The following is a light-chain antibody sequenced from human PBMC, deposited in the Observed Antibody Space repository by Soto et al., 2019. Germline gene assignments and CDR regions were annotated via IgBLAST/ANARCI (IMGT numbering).Light chain of an antibody. CDR3: QHFNSYPFT. V-gene: IGKV1-13*02. Sequence: AIQLTQSPSSLSASVGDRVTITCRASQGISSALAWYQQKPGKAPKLLIYDASSLESAVPSRFSGSGSGTDLTLTISSLPPEHFATYYCQHFNSYPFTLGGASKVELK. CDR1: QGISSA. J-gene: IGKJ4*01. CDR2: DAS.